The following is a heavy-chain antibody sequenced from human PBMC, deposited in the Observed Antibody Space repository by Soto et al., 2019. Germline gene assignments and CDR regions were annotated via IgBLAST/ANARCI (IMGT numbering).Heavy chain of an antibody. D-gene: IGHD4-17*01. CDR1: GFTFSSYS. CDR2: ISSSSSYI. CDR3: ARDGDCDYEGPSNYYYSYGMDV. J-gene: IGHJ6*02. V-gene: IGHV3-21*01. Sequence: EVQLVESGGGLVKPGGSLRLSCAASGFTFSSYSMNWVRQAPGKGLEWVSSISSSSSYIYYADSVKGRFTISRDNAKNSLYLQMNSLRAEDTAVYYCARDGDCDYEGPSNYYYSYGMDVWGQGTTVTVSS.